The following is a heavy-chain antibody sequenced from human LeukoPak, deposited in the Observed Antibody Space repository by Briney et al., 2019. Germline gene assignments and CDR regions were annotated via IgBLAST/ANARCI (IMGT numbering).Heavy chain of an antibody. D-gene: IGHD2-8*01. CDR2: ISGSGGST. V-gene: IGHV3-23*01. Sequence: QPGRSLRLSCAASGFTFSNAWMNWVRQAPGKGLEWVSAISGSGGSTYYADSVKGRFTISRDNSKNTLYLQMNSLRAEDTAVYYCAKDYCTNGVCYPVVDWGQGTLVTVSS. CDR1: GFTFSNAW. CDR3: AKDYCTNGVCYPVVD. J-gene: IGHJ4*02.